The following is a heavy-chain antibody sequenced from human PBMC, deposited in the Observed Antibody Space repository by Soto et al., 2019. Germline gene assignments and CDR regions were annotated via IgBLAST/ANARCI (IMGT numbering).Heavy chain of an antibody. V-gene: IGHV1-69*06. D-gene: IGHD3-22*01. CDR2: IIPIFGTA. Sequence: QVQLVQSGAVVRQPGSSVKVSCKASGGTFSRHAISWVRQDPGHGLVWMGGIIPIFGTANHAQKFQGRVTIIADKSTSTVYMELSSLRSEDTAMYYCARGWGYDSNDYYYAYWGQGTLVIVSS. CDR3: ARGWGYDSNDYYYAY. J-gene: IGHJ4*02. CDR1: GGTFSRHA.